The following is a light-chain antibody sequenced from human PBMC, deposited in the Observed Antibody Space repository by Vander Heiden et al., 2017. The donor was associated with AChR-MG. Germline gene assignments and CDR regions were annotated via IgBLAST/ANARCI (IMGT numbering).Light chain of an antibody. J-gene: IGLJ2*01. Sequence: QSALPQPPSASGSPGQPVTKSCIGSSSDVGYYNYVSWYQHHPGNAPKVVIYDVNKRPSGVPDRFSGSKSGSTASLTVSGLQAEDEADYYCSSYAGSKGVIFGGGTKLTVL. CDR3: SSYAGSKGVI. V-gene: IGLV2-8*01. CDR2: DVN. CDR1: SSDVGYYNY.